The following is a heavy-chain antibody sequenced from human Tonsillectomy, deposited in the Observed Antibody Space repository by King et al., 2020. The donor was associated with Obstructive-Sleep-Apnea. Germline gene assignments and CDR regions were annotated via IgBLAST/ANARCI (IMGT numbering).Heavy chain of an antibody. V-gene: IGHV3-30*02. CDR2: IRYDGSNK. D-gene: IGHD3-10*01. CDR3: AKDAYYVGSGTIHSDAFDI. Sequence: QVQLVESGGGVVQPGGSLRLSCAASGFTFSTYGMHWVRQAPGKGLEWVAFIRYDGSNKYYADSVKGRFTISRDNSKNMLYLQMNSLRAEDTAVYYCAKDAYYVGSGTIHSDAFDIWGQGTMVTVSS. J-gene: IGHJ3*02. CDR1: GFTFSTYG.